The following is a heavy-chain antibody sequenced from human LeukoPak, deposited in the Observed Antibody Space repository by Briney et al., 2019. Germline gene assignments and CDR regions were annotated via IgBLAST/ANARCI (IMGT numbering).Heavy chain of an antibody. J-gene: IGHJ5*02. Sequence: GGSLRLSCAASGFSFSRHWMSWVRQAPGKGLEWVSYISSSGSTIYYADSVKGRFTISRDNAKNSLYLQMNSLRAEDTAVYYCAREGGAEYCSSTSCPGGWFDPWGQGTLVTVSS. CDR2: ISSSGSTI. V-gene: IGHV3-48*04. D-gene: IGHD2-2*01. CDR1: GFSFSRHW. CDR3: AREGGAEYCSSTSCPGGWFDP.